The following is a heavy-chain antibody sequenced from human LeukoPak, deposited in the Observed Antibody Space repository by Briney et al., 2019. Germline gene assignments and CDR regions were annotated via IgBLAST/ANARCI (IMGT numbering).Heavy chain of an antibody. Sequence: ASVKVSCKASGYTFTGYYMHWVRQAPGQGLEWMGWINPNSGGTNYAQKFQGRVTMTRDTSISTAYMELSRLRSDDTAVYYCAREAYGDCEPTLFDYWGQGTLVTVSS. D-gene: IGHD4-17*01. J-gene: IGHJ4*02. CDR3: AREAYGDCEPTLFDY. CDR1: GYTFTGYY. V-gene: IGHV1-2*02. CDR2: INPNSGGT.